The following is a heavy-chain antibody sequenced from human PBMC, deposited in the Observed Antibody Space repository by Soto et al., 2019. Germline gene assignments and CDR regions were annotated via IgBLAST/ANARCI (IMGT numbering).Heavy chain of an antibody. CDR2: ISGSGDST. CDR3: ARDQSRRPSRNDAFDI. Sequence: EVQLLESGGGLVQPGGSLRLSCAASGFTFSSYVMNWVRQAPGKGLEWVSTISGSGDSTYYADSVEGRFTISRDNSKNTLYLQMNSLRAEDTAVYYCARDQSRRPSRNDAFDIWGQGTMVTVSS. J-gene: IGHJ3*02. D-gene: IGHD6-13*01. V-gene: IGHV3-23*01. CDR1: GFTFSSYV.